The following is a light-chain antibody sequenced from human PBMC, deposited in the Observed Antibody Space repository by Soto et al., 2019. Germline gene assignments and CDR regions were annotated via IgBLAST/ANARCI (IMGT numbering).Light chain of an antibody. Sequence: QSALTQPPSVSGSPGQSVTISCSGTSSDVGTYNHVSWYQQAPGTAPKVMIYEVSSRPSGVPDRFSGSKSGNTASLTISGLQPEDEADYYFYSFTTSNTYVFGTGTKLTVL. J-gene: IGLJ1*01. CDR3: YSFTTSNTYV. CDR2: EVS. V-gene: IGLV2-18*02. CDR1: SSDVGTYNH.